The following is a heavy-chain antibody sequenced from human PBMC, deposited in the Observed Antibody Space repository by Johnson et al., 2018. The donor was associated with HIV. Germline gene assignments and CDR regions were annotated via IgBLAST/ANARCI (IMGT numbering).Heavy chain of an antibody. CDR3: AKDYGWLVNSPDAFDI. Sequence: VQLVESGGGVVRPGGSLRLSCAVSGFMVADYGMSWVRQVPGKGLEWVSGINWNGGSKGYAASATGRFTISRDNARNSLYLQMNSLRAEDTAVYYCAKDYGWLVNSPDAFDIWGQGTMVTVSS. CDR1: GFMVADYG. V-gene: IGHV3-20*04. J-gene: IGHJ3*02. CDR2: INWNGGSK. D-gene: IGHD6-19*01.